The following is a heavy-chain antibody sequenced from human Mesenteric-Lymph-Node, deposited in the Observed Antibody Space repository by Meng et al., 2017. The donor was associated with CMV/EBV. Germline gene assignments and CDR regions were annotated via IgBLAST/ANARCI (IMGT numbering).Heavy chain of an antibody. CDR3: ARENWNFRIDWFDP. V-gene: IGHV4-39*07. Sequence: SETLSLTCAVSGGTYCWAWIRWGWIRQPPGKGLEWIRIISYSGDTYNNPSLKSRVTISVDTSKNQFSLKLSSVTAADTAVYYCARENWNFRIDWFDPWGQGTLVTVSS. CDR1: GGTYCWAWIR. J-gene: IGHJ5*02. CDR2: ISYSGDT. D-gene: IGHD1-7*01.